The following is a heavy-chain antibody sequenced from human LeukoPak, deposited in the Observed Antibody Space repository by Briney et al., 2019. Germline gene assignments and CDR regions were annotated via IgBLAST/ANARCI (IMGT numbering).Heavy chain of an antibody. Sequence: GGSLRLSCAASGFTFDDYGMSWVRQAPGKGLEWVSGINWNGGSTGYADSVKGRFTISRDNAKNSLYLQMNSLRAEDTALYHCARTLGYCSGGSCPGYFDYWGQGTLVTVSS. CDR2: INWNGGST. D-gene: IGHD2-15*01. CDR1: GFTFDDYG. CDR3: ARTLGYCSGGSCPGYFDY. J-gene: IGHJ4*02. V-gene: IGHV3-20*01.